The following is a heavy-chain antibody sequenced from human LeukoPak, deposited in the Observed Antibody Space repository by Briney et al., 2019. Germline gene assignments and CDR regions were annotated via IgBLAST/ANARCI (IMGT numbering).Heavy chain of an antibody. CDR1: GFTFSSYS. Sequence: SGGSLRLSCAASGFTFSSYSMNWVRQAPGKGLEWVSSISSSSSYIYYADSVKGRFTISRDNAKHSLYLQMNSLRAEDTAVYYCARGGDGGDYDILTGYYMDVWGKGTTVTVSS. V-gene: IGHV3-21*01. D-gene: IGHD3-9*01. J-gene: IGHJ6*03. CDR3: ARGGDGGDYDILTGYYMDV. CDR2: ISSSSSYI.